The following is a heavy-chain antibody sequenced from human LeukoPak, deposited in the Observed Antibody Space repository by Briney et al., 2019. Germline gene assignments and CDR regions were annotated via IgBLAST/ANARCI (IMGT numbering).Heavy chain of an antibody. D-gene: IGHD1-26*01. V-gene: IGHV3-23*01. CDR2: IGGSGSTT. CDR3: AKDSKIVGATFRSYHYMDV. CDR1: GFTFSDFE. J-gene: IGHJ6*03. Sequence: GGSLRLSCAVSGFTFSDFEMNWVRQAPGKGPEWISYIGGSGSTTYYADSVKGRFTISRDNSKNTLYLQMNSLRAEDTAVYYCAKDSKIVGATFRSYHYMDVWGKGTAVTVSS.